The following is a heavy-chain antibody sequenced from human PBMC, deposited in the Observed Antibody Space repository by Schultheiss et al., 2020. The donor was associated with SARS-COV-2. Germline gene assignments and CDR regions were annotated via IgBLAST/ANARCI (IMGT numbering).Heavy chain of an antibody. Sequence: GESLKISCAASGFTFSNAWMNWVRQAPGKGLEWVGRIKSKTDGGTTDYAAPVKGRFTISRDDSKNTLYLQMNSLKTEDTAVYYCTTDRVGATKDHWGQGTLVTVSS. CDR2: IKSKTDGGTT. V-gene: IGHV3-15*07. CDR3: TTDRVGATKDH. J-gene: IGHJ4*02. CDR1: GFTFSNAW. D-gene: IGHD1-26*01.